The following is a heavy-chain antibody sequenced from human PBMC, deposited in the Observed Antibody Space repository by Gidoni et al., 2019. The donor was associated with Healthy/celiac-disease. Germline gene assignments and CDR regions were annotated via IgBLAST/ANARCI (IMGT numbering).Heavy chain of an antibody. D-gene: IGHD6-19*01. CDR1: GFTFDEYA. V-gene: IGHV3-43D*04. J-gene: IGHJ4*02. CDR2: ISWDGGST. CDR3: AKDNSGWDSYFDY. Sequence: EVQLVESGGVVVQPGGSLRLSCASSGFTFDEYAMHWVRQAPGKGLEWVSLISWDGGSTYYADSVKGRFTIYRDNSKNSLYLQMNSLRAEDTALYYCAKDNSGWDSYFDYWGQGTLVTVSS.